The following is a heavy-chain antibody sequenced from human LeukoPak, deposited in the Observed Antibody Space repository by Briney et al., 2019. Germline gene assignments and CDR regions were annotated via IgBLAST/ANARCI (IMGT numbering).Heavy chain of an antibody. CDR2: ISSSGST. CDR3: AAGGYHDY. Sequence: SQTLSLTCTVSGDSISSGDYYWSWIRQPAGKGLEWIGRISSSGSTNYNPSLKSRVTISVDTSKNQFSLKLSSVTAADTAVYYCAAGGYHDYWGQGTLVTVSS. V-gene: IGHV4-61*02. CDR1: GDSISSGDYY. D-gene: IGHD3-22*01. J-gene: IGHJ4*02.